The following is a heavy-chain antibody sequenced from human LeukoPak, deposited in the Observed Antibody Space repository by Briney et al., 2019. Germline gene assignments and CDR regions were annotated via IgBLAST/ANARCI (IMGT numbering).Heavy chain of an antibody. CDR1: DGSISSYY. CDR3: ARLDGSGWYGPRIFDY. J-gene: IGHJ4*02. Sequence: SETLSLTCTVSDGSISSYYWSWIRQPPGKGLEWIGYIYYSGSTNYNPSLKSRVTISVDTSKNQFSLKLSSVTAADTAVYYCARLDGSGWYGPRIFDYWGQGTLVTVSS. V-gene: IGHV4-59*08. CDR2: IYYSGST. D-gene: IGHD6-19*01.